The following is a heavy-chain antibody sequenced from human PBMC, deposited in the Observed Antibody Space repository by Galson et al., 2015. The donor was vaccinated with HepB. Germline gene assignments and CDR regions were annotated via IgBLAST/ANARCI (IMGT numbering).Heavy chain of an antibody. D-gene: IGHD2-2*01. Sequence: SLRLSCAVSGLTFTNAWITWVRQAPGKGLDWVGRIKSKVEGETIDYAAAVKGRFSISRDDSKNTVYLEMNSLKTEDTAVYYCSTLHCSSSVRCPWGQGTLVTVSS. CDR3: STLHCSSSVRCP. J-gene: IGHJ5*02. CDR1: GLTFTNAW. V-gene: IGHV3-15*01. CDR2: IKSKVEGETI.